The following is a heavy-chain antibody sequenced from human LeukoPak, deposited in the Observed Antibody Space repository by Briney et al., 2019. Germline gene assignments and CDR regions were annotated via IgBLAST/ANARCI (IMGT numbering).Heavy chain of an antibody. J-gene: IGHJ3*02. V-gene: IGHV4-34*01. CDR2: INRSGST. CDR1: GGSISGYY. CDR3: ARSAGFVVVPTAAFDI. Sequence: KPSETLSLTCAVYGGSISGYYWTWIRQPPGKGLEWIGEINRSGSTNYNPSLKSRVTISLDTSKKQFSLKLSSVTAADTAVYYCARSAGFVVVPTAAFDIWGQGTMVTASS. D-gene: IGHD2-2*01.